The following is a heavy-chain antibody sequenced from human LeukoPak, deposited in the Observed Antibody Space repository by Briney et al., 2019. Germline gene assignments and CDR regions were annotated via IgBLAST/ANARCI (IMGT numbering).Heavy chain of an antibody. CDR2: IYHSGST. D-gene: IGHD3-22*01. CDR3: ARDYYDGVFDY. CDR1: GYSISSGYY. V-gene: IGHV4-38-2*02. Sequence: SETLSLTCAVSGYSISSGYYWGWIRQPPGKGLEWIGSIYHSGSTYYNPSLKSRVTISVDTSKNQFSLKLSSVTAADTAVYYCARDYYDGVFDYWGQGTLVTVSS. J-gene: IGHJ4*02.